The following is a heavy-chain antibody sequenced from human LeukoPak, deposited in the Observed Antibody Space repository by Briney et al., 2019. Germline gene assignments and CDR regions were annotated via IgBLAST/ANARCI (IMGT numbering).Heavy chain of an antibody. V-gene: IGHV3-9*01. J-gene: IGHJ4*02. D-gene: IGHD6-13*01. CDR3: AKGSASAGSSGNYFDY. CDR1: GITFDDYA. Sequence: GGSLRLSCAASGITFDDYAMHWVRQAPGKGLEWVSGTGWNSGRIGYADSVKGRFTMSRDNAKKSVYLQMNSLRAEDTTFYYCAKGSASAGSSGNYFDYWGQGTLVTVSS. CDR2: TGWNSGRI.